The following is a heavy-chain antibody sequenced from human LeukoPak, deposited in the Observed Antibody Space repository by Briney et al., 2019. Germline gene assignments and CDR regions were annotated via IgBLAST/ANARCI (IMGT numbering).Heavy chain of an antibody. CDR3: ASGSYAYYYMDV. Sequence: SETLSLTCTVSGYSISSGYYWGWIRQPPGKGLEWIGSIYHSGRTFYNPSLKSRVTISVDTSKNQFSLKLSSVTAADTAVYYCASGSYAYYYMDVWGKGTTVTVSS. CDR2: IYHSGRT. J-gene: IGHJ6*03. D-gene: IGHD1-26*01. V-gene: IGHV4-38-2*02. CDR1: GYSISSGYY.